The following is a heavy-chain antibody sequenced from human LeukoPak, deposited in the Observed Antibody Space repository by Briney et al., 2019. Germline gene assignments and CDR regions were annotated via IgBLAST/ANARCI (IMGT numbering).Heavy chain of an antibody. CDR3: ARDRFFRSYYYYMDV. CDR2: IYTSGST. V-gene: IGHV4-61*02. J-gene: IGHJ6*03. D-gene: IGHD2/OR15-2a*01. Sequence: PSETLSLTCTVSGGSISSGSYYWSWIRQPAGKGLEWIGRIYTSGSTNYNPSLKSRVTISVDTSKNQFSLKLSSVTAADTAVYYYARDRFFRSYYYYMDVWGKGTTVTVSS. CDR1: GGSISSGSYY.